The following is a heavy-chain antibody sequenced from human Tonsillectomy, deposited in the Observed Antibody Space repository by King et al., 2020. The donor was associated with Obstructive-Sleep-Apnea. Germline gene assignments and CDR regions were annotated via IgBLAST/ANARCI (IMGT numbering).Heavy chain of an antibody. CDR2: ITSTSSTI. CDR3: ARVPPLVYRSGSYYDY. V-gene: IGHV3-48*04. J-gene: IGHJ4*02. CDR1: GFTFSSYS. Sequence: VQLVESGGGLVQPGGSLRLSCAASGFTFSSYSMNWVRQTPGKGLEWISYITSTSSTIQYADSFKGRFTTSRDNAKNSLYLQMNSLRAEDTAVYYCARVPPLVYRSGSYYDYWGQGTLVTVSS. D-gene: IGHD3-10*01.